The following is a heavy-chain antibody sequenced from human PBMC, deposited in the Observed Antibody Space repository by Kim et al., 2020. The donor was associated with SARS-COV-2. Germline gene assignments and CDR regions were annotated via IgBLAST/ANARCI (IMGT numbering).Heavy chain of an antibody. CDR3: ARDTSSYCSSTSCSDANWFDP. D-gene: IGHD2-2*01. V-gene: IGHV4-59*13. J-gene: IGHJ5*02. CDR2: IYYSGST. CDR1: GGSISSYY. Sequence: SETLSLTCTVSGGSISSYYWSWIRQPPGKGLEWIGYIYYSGSTNYNPSLKSRVTISVDTSKNQFSLKLSSVTAADTAVYYCARDTSSYCSSTSCSDANWFDPWGQGTLVTVSS.